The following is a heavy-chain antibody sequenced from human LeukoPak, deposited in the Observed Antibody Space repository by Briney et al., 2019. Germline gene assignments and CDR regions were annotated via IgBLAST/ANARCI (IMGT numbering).Heavy chain of an antibody. D-gene: IGHD2-2*01. CDR2: INHSGST. CDR3: ARGGYCSSTSCRNWFDP. J-gene: IGHJ5*02. V-gene: IGHV4-34*01. CDR1: GGSFSGYY. Sequence: SETLSLTCAVYGGSFSGYYWSWIRQPPGKGLEWIGEINHSGSTNYNPSLKSRVTISVDTSKNQFSLKLSSVTAADTAVYYCARGGYCSSTSCRNWFDPWGQGTLVTVSP.